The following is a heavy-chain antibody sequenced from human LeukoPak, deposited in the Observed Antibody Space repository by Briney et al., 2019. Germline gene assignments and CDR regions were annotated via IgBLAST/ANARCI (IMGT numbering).Heavy chain of an antibody. J-gene: IGHJ6*03. D-gene: IGHD3-3*01. CDR3: ARTHDFWSGYYYMDV. CDR1: GGSISSYY. V-gene: IGHV4-59*01. Sequence: SETLSLTCTVSGGSISSYYWSWIRQPPGKGLEWIGYIYYSGSTNYNPSLKSRVTISVDTSKNQFSLKLSSVTAADTAVYYCARTHDFWSGYYYMDVWGKRTTVTVSS. CDR2: IYYSGST.